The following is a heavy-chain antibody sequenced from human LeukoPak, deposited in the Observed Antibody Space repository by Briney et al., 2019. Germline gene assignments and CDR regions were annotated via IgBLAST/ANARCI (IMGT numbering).Heavy chain of an antibody. CDR3: AKATNLLWFGELLGKFFDY. V-gene: IGHV3-9*01. Sequence: GRSLRLSCAASGFSFDDYAIHSARLAPGEGLGWVSGVSWDSGSIGYADSVKGRFTISRDNAKNSLYLQMNSLRAEDTALYYCAKATNLLWFGELLGKFFDYWGQGTLVTVSS. CDR2: VSWDSGSI. J-gene: IGHJ4*02. D-gene: IGHD3-10*01. CDR1: GFSFDDYA.